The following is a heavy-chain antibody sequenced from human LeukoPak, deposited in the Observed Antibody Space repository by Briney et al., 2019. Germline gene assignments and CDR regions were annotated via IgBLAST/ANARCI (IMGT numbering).Heavy chain of an antibody. V-gene: IGHV3-30*02. CDR3: AKDPSYYYDSSGYFDP. CDR1: GFTFSSYS. J-gene: IGHJ5*02. D-gene: IGHD3-22*01. Sequence: GGSLRLSCAASGFTFSSYSMNWVRQAPGKGLEWVAFIRYDGSNKYYADSVKGRFTISRDNSKNTLYLQMNSLRAEDTAVYYCAKDPSYYYDSSGYFDPWGQGTLVTVSS. CDR2: IRYDGSNK.